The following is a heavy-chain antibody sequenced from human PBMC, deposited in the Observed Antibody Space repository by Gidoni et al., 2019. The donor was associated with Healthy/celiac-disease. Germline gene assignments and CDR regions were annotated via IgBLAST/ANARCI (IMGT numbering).Heavy chain of an antibody. CDR2: MSSRRSYT. Sequence: QVQLVESGGGLFQPGGSLRFSCSASGLTFSDYYMSWLRQAPGKGLEWVSDMSSRRSYTNDADSVKGRFTISRDNAKNSLYLQRNSRRAEDTAVYDCAREGDQFGSGWLVWGQGTTVTVSS. J-gene: IGHJ6*02. D-gene: IGHD6-19*01. V-gene: IGHV3-11*06. CDR1: GLTFSDYY. CDR3: AREGDQFGSGWLV.